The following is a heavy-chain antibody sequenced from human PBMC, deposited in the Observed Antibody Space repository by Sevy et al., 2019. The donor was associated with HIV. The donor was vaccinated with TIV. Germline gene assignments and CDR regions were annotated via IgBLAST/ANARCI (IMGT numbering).Heavy chain of an antibody. CDR1: GGTFSSYA. CDR2: IIPIFGTA. J-gene: IGHJ5*02. D-gene: IGHD3-9*01. CDR3: ARNKPWGYDILTGYFRPNWFDP. Sequence: ASVKVSCKASGGTFSSYAISWVRQAPGQGLEWMGGIIPIFGTANYAQKFQGRVTITADESTSTAYMELGSLRSEDTAVYYCARNKPWGYDILTGYFRPNWFDPWGQGTLVTVSS. V-gene: IGHV1-69*13.